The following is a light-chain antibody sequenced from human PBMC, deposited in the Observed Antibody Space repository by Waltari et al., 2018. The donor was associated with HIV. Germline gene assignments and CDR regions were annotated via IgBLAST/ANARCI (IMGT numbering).Light chain of an antibody. Sequence: QSALTQPPSASGSPGQSVTIPSPGTSNDIAASQFLSWYQQHPGKAPRLIISDVNKRPSGVPNRFSGSKSGNTASLTVSGLQAEDEATYYCSSDGGTSAGGSRKFYVIFGGGTKLTVL. CDR3: SSDGGTSAGGSRKFYVI. V-gene: IGLV2-8*01. J-gene: IGLJ2*01. CDR1: SNDIAASQF. CDR2: DVN.